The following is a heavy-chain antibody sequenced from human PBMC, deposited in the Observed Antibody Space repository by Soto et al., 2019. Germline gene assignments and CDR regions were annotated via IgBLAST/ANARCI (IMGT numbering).Heavy chain of an antibody. CDR2: ISGSGGST. V-gene: IGHV3-23*01. J-gene: IGHJ4*02. D-gene: IGHD3-16*01. CDR1: GFTFSSYA. Sequence: PGGSLRLSCAASGFTFSSYAMSWVRQAPGKGLEWVSAISGSGGSTYYADSVKGRFTISRDNSKNTLCLQMNSLRAEDTAVYYCAKSCWIGGGPFDYWGQGTLVTVSS. CDR3: AKSCWIGGGPFDY.